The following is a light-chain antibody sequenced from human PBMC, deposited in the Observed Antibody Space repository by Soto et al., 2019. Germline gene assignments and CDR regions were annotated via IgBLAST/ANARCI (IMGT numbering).Light chain of an antibody. Sequence: DIVLTQSPDSLAVSLGERATINCKSSQSVLYSSNNANYLAWYQQKPGQPPKMLISWASSREFGVSDRFSGSGSGTDFTLTISSLQAEDVAVYYCQQFFSSPLTFGQGTKVEIK. J-gene: IGKJ2*01. V-gene: IGKV4-1*01. CDR2: WAS. CDR1: QSVLYSSNNANY. CDR3: QQFFSSPLT.